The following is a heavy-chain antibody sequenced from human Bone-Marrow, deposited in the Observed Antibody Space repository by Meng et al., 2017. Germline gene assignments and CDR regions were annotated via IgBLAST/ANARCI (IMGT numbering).Heavy chain of an antibody. CDR1: GDSVSSNSAT. CDR3: ARDGTSWYFFDY. CDR2: TYYRSRWYS. Sequence: QVQLQQSGPGLVKPSQTLPRTCAISGDSVSSNSATWNWIRQSPSRGLEWLGRTYYRSRWYSDYAVSVQSRITINPDTSKNQFSLQLNSLTPEDSAVYYCARDGTSWYFFDYWGQGTLVTVSS. D-gene: IGHD1-1*01. V-gene: IGHV6-1*01. J-gene: IGHJ4*02.